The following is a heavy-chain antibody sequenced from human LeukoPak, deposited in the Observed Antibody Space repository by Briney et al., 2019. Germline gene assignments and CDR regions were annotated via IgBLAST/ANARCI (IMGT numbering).Heavy chain of an antibody. CDR1: GFTFTSYA. J-gene: IGHJ3*02. CDR3: AKAFREYGSSSYVSFDI. CDR2: ITDSDSKT. Sequence: PGGSLRLSCAASGFTFTSYAMNWVRQAPGKGLEWVSGITDSDSKTHYADSVKGRFTISRDNSKSILYLQVSSLRADDTAVYYCAKAFREYGSSSYVSFDIWGQGTMVSVSS. D-gene: IGHD6-13*01. V-gene: IGHV3-23*01.